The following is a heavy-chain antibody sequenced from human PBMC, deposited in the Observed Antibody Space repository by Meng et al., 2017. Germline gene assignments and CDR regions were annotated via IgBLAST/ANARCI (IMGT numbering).Heavy chain of an antibody. Sequence: SETLSLTCAVYGGSFSGYYWSWIRQPPGKGLEWIGEINHSGSTNYNPSLKSRVTISVDTSKNQFSLKLSSVTAADTAVYYCARVPTINYYDSSDYEDYWGQGTLVTVSS. J-gene: IGHJ4*02. V-gene: IGHV4-34*01. CDR3: ARVPTINYYDSSDYEDY. CDR1: GGSFSGYY. CDR2: INHSGST. D-gene: IGHD3-22*01.